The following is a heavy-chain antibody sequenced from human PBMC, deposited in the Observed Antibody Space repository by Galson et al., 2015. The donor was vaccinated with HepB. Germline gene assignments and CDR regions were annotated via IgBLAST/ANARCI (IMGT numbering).Heavy chain of an antibody. CDR1: GYTFTSYY. D-gene: IGHD6-19*01. CDR2: INPSGGST. Sequence: SVKVSCKASGYTFTSYYMHWVRQAPGQGLEWMGIINPSGGSTSYAQKFQGRVTMTRDTSTSTVYMELSSLRSEDTAVYYCARDRGSGWTFDYWRQGTLVTASS. J-gene: IGHJ4*02. V-gene: IGHV1-46*01. CDR3: ARDRGSGWTFDY.